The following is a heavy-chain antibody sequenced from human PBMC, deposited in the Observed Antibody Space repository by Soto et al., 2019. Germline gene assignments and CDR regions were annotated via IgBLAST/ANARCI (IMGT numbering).Heavy chain of an antibody. CDR2: INHSGST. J-gene: IGHJ4*02. CDR3: ARGWGRIFDY. D-gene: IGHD7-27*01. CDR1: GGSFSGYD. V-gene: IGHV4-34*01. Sequence: QVQLQQWGGGLLKPSETLSLTCAVYGGSFSGYDWNWIRQPPGKGLEWIGEINHSGSTNYNPSLKSRVTLSVDTSKNQFSLKLSSLTAADTAVYYCARGWGRIFDYWGQGTLVTVSS.